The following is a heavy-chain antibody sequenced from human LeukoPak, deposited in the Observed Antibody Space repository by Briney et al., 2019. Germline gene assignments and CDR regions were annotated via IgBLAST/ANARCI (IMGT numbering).Heavy chain of an antibody. CDR2: IKQDGSEK. D-gene: IGHD2-15*01. Sequence: GGSLRLSCAASEFTFSRYWMSWVRQAPGKGLEWVANIKQDGSEKYYVDSVKGRFTISRDNAKNSLYLQMNSLRAEDTAVYYCARLVLLNWYFDLWGRGTLVTVSS. CDR1: EFTFSRYW. CDR3: ARLVLLNWYFDL. J-gene: IGHJ2*01. V-gene: IGHV3-7*01.